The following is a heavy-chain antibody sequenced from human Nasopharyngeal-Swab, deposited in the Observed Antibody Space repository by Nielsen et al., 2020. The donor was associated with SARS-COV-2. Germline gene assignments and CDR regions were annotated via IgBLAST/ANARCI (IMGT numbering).Heavy chain of an antibody. CDR3: ARDRSSGSINWFDP. J-gene: IGHJ5*02. D-gene: IGHD6-19*01. CDR2: IKEDGSE. Sequence: GESLKISCAASGFTFSNCWMSWVRQTPGKGLEWVANIKEDGSEDSKNSLYLQLNNVRAEDTGVYFCARDRSSGSINWFDPWGQGTLVTVSS. CDR1: GFTFSNCW. V-gene: IGHV3-7*01.